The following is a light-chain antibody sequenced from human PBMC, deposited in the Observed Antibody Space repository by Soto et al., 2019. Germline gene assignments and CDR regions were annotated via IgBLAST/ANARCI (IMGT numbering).Light chain of an antibody. Sequence: DRQMTQSPSSLSASVGDRVTITCRGSQGISSWLAWYQQKPGKAPRLLIYKASSLASGVPSRFSGSGSGTEFTLTISSLQPDDFATYYCQQYKTFGQGTKVDIK. V-gene: IGKV1-5*03. CDR3: QQYKT. CDR2: KAS. J-gene: IGKJ1*01. CDR1: QGISSW.